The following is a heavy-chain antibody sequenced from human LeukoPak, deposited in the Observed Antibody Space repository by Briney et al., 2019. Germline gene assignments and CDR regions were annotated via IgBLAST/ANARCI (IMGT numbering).Heavy chain of an antibody. J-gene: IGHJ3*02. CDR1: GFTFSDYA. Sequence: GGSLRLSCTASGFTFSDYAMMWVRQSPGKGPEWVAAIRGGGHGPVYADSVRGRFTISRDNSKYTLFLQMDSLRAEDTAVYYCARDPNGDYVGAFDMWGPGTMVTVSS. D-gene: IGHD4-17*01. CDR3: ARDPNGDYVGAFDM. CDR2: IRGGGHGP. V-gene: IGHV3-23*01.